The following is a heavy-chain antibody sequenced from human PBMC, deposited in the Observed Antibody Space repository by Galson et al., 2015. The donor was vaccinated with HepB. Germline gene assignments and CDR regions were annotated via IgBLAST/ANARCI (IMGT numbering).Heavy chain of an antibody. CDR3: AKVGGYYYDSSGDFDYYYGMDV. Sequence: SLRLSCAASGFTFSSYAMHWVRQAPGKGLEWVAVISYDGSNKYYADSVKGRFTISRDNSKNTLYLQMNSLGAEDTAVYYCAKVGGYYYDSSGDFDYYYGMDVWGQGTTVTVS. D-gene: IGHD3-22*01. CDR1: GFTFSSYA. J-gene: IGHJ6*02. V-gene: IGHV3-30*04. CDR2: ISYDGSNK.